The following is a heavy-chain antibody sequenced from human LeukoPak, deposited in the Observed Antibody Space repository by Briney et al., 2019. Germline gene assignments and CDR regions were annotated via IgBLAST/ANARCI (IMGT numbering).Heavy chain of an antibody. CDR3: ARANDYGDYGYGYGMDV. CDR2: IYHSGST. D-gene: IGHD4-17*01. J-gene: IGHJ6*02. V-gene: IGHV4-30-2*01. Sequence: PSETLSLTCAVSGVSISSGGYSWSWIRQPPGKGLEWIGYIYHSGSTYYNPSLKSRVTISVDRSKNPFSLKLSSVTAADTAVYYCARANDYGDYGYGYGMDVWGQGTTVTVSS. CDR1: GVSISSGGYS.